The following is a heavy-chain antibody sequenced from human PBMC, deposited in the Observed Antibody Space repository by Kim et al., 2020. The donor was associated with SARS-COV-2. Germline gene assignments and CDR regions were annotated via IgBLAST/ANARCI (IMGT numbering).Heavy chain of an antibody. Sequence: ADSVKGRFTNSRNNAKSTLYLQMSSLRAEDTAVYYCAREGGTGDDSAGYDFWGQGTLVTVSS. J-gene: IGHJ4*02. D-gene: IGHD3-22*01. V-gene: IGHV3-74*01. CDR3: AREGGTGDDSAGYDF.